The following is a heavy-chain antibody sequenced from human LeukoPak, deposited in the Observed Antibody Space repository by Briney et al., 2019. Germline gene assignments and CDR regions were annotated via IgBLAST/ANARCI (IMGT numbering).Heavy chain of an antibody. CDR1: GFTFGDYA. J-gene: IGHJ4*02. Sequence: GGSLRLSCTASGFTFGDYAMSWVRQAPGKGLEWVSGISGSGDSTYYADSVKGRFTISRDSSKNTLNLQMNSLRAEDTAVYYCAKDRSDSSTWYAGSHWGQGTLVTVSS. V-gene: IGHV3-23*01. CDR2: ISGSGDST. D-gene: IGHD6-13*01. CDR3: AKDRSDSSTWYAGSH.